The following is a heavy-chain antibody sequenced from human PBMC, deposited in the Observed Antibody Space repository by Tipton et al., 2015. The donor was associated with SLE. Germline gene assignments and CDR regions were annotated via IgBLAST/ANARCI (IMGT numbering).Heavy chain of an antibody. V-gene: IGHV3-23*01. J-gene: IGHJ2*01. D-gene: IGHD2-15*01. CDR3: AKGAYCSGGSCYWYFDL. CDR1: GFTFSSYA. Sequence: SLRLSCAASGFTFSSYAMSWVRQAPGKGLEWVSAISGSGGSTYYADSVKGRFTISRDNSKNTLYLQMNSLRAEDTAVYYCAKGAYCSGGSCYWYFDLWGRGTLVTVSS. CDR2: ISGSGGST.